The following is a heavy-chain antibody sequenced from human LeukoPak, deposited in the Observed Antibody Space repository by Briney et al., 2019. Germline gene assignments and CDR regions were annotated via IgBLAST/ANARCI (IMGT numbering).Heavy chain of an antibody. CDR2: INHSGGT. V-gene: IGHV4-34*01. D-gene: IGHD2-21*02. Sequence: SETLSLTCAVYGGSFSSYYWSWIRQPPGKGLEWIGEINHSGGTDYNPSLKSRVTISVDTSKNQFSLKLSSVTAADTAVYYCARGFCGGDCYSPAFDIWGQGTMVTVSS. CDR1: GGSFSSYY. J-gene: IGHJ3*02. CDR3: ARGFCGGDCYSPAFDI.